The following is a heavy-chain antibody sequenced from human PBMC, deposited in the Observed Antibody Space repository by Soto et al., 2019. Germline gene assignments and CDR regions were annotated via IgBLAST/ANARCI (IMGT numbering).Heavy chain of an antibody. CDR1: GGSISSGDYY. CDR3: ANRHSSPYFDY. J-gene: IGHJ4*02. CDR2: IYYSGST. D-gene: IGHD6-13*01. V-gene: IGHV4-30-4*01. Sequence: SETLSLTCTVSGGSISSGDYYWSWIRQPLGKGLEWIGSIYYSGSTYYNPSLKSRVTISVDTSKNQFSLKLNSVTAADTAVYYCANRHSSPYFDYWGQGTLVTVSS.